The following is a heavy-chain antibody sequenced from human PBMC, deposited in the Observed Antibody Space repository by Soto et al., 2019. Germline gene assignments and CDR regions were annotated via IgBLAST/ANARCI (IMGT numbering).Heavy chain of an antibody. CDR2: INWNGGST. J-gene: IGHJ6*02. Sequence: EVQLVESGGGGVRPGGSLRLSCAASGFTFDDYGMSWVRQAPGKGLEWVSGINWNGGSTGYADSVKGRFTISRDNAKNSLYLQMNSLRAEDTALYYCARRSYSSRFYPSGMDVWGQGTMVTVSS. CDR3: ARRSYSSRFYPSGMDV. V-gene: IGHV3-20*04. CDR1: GFTFDDYG. D-gene: IGHD6-13*01.